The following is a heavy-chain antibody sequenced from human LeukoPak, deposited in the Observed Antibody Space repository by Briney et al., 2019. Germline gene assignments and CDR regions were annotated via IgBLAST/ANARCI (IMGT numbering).Heavy chain of an antibody. V-gene: IGHV1-18*01. Sequence: ASVKVSCKASGYTFTSYGISWVRQAPGQGLDWMGWFSAYNGNTNYAQKLQGRVTMTTDTSTSTAYMELRSLRSDDTAVYYCAREEQLVPPYYYYYMDVWGKGTTVTVSS. CDR2: FSAYNGNT. D-gene: IGHD6-6*01. CDR3: AREEQLVPPYYYYYMDV. CDR1: GYTFTSYG. J-gene: IGHJ6*03.